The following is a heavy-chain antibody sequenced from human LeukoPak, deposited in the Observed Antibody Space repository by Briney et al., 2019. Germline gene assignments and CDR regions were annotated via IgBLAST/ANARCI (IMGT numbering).Heavy chain of an antibody. CDR2: IHTSGST. J-gene: IGHJ4*02. D-gene: IGHD3-22*01. CDR1: GGSISSYY. Sequence: SETLSLTCTVSGGSISSYYWSWIRKPAGKGLERLGRIHTSGSTNYNPSLKSRVTMSVDTSKNQFSLKLSSVTAADTAVYYCARDQYYYDSSGYYRFDYWGQGTLVTVSS. V-gene: IGHV4-4*07. CDR3: ARDQYYYDSSGYYRFDY.